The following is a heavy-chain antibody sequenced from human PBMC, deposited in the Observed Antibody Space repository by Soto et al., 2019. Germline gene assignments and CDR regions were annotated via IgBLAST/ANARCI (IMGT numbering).Heavy chain of an antibody. D-gene: IGHD2-2*01. CDR2: INAGNGNT. V-gene: IGHV1-3*01. J-gene: IGHJ4*02. CDR3: ARVGIVVVPAAIRRGCRPEYYFDY. CDR1: GYTFTSYA. Sequence: ASVKVSCKASGYTFTSYAMHWVRQAPGQRLEWMGWINAGNGNTKYSQKFQGRVTITRDTSASTAYMELSSLRSEDTAVYYCARVGIVVVPAAIRRGCRPEYYFDYWGQGTLVTVSS.